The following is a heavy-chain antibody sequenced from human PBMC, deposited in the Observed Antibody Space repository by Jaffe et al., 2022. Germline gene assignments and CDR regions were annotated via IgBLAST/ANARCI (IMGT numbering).Heavy chain of an antibody. Sequence: EVQLLESGGSLVQPGGSLRLSCAASGFIFSSYAMSWVRQAPGKGLEWVSDIRGSGGATQYADSVRGRFTISRDNSKNTVYLQMNSLRVEDTAVYFCAKSGEFSSSSAPWSHFGHWGPGTLVTVSS. V-gene: IGHV3-23*01. CDR3: AKSGEFSSSSAPWSHFGH. D-gene: IGHD6-6*01. CDR1: GFIFSSYA. CDR2: IRGSGGAT. J-gene: IGHJ4*02.